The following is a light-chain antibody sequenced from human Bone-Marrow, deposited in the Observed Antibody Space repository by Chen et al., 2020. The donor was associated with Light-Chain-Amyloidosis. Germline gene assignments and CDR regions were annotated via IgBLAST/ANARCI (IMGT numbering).Light chain of an antibody. CDR3: QSSGSGGIYPWV. J-gene: IGLJ3*02. CDR1: ALPNQY. CDR2: KDT. Sequence: SYELTQPPSVSVSPGQTARITCSGDALPNQYAYWFQQRSGQAPVPGMYKDTERPSGIPERFSGSKSGTTVTLTITVVQAEDEADYYCQSSGSGGIYPWVFGAGTKLTVL. V-gene: IGLV3-25*03.